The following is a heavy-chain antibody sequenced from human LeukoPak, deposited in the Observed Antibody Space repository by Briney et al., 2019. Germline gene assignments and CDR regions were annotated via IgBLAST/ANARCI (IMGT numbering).Heavy chain of an antibody. CDR1: GYTFTGYY. J-gene: IGHJ4*02. CDR3: ARAFGYGGYDFNY. CDR2: INPNSGGT. V-gene: IGHV1-2*02. D-gene: IGHD5-12*01. Sequence: AASVKVSCKASGYTFTGYYMHWVRQAPGQGLEWMGWINPNSGGTNYAQKFQGRVTMTRDTSISTAYMELSRLRSDDTAVYYCARAFGYGGYDFNYWGQGTLVTVSS.